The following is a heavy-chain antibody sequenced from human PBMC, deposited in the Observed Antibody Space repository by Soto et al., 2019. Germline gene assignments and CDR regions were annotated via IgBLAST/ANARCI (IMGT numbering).Heavy chain of an antibody. CDR1: GYTFTSYC. J-gene: IGHJ6*02. CDR2: ISAYNGNT. V-gene: IGHV1-18*01. CDR3: AGGKKYYYDSSGYYYSNYGMDV. Sequence: GASVKVPSKASGYTFTSYCISWVRQSPGQGLEWMGWISAYNGNTNYAQKLQGRVTMTTDTSTSTAYMELRSLRSDDTAVYYCAGGKKYYYDSSGYYYSNYGMDVCGQGTTVTLSS. D-gene: IGHD3-22*01.